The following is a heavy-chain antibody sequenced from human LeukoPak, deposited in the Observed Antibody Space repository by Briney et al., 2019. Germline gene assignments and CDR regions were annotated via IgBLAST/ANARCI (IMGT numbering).Heavy chain of an antibody. CDR2: IYSSGST. J-gene: IGHJ4*02. CDR1: GGSISGYY. Sequence: SGTLSLTCTVSGGSISGYYWSWIRQPPGKGLEWVGSIYSSGSTNYDPSLKSRVTISEDTSKNQFSLNLTSVTAADTAVYFCARLGKADYWGQGTLVTVSS. V-gene: IGHV4-59*01. D-gene: IGHD7-27*01. CDR3: ARLGKADY.